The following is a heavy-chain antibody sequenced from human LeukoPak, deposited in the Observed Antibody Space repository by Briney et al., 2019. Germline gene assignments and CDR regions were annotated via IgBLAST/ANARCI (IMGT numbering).Heavy chain of an antibody. D-gene: IGHD6-13*01. CDR3: ARGQAAAGQNFDY. CDR1: GGSISSGGYY. V-gene: IGHV4-31*03. Sequence: SQTLSLTCTVSGGSISSGGYYWSWIRHHPGKGLEWIGYIYYTGSTYYNPSLKSRVTISVDTSKNQFSLKLSSVTAADTAVYYCARGQAAAGQNFDYWGQGTLVTVSS. CDR2: IYYTGST. J-gene: IGHJ4*02.